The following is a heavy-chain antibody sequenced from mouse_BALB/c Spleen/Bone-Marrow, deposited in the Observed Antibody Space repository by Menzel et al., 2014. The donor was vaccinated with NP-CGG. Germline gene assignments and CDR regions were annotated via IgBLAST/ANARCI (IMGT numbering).Heavy chain of an antibody. V-gene: IGHV3-1*02. CDR1: GYSITSGYG. J-gene: IGHJ2*01. D-gene: IGHD1-1*01. CDR3: TRETTVVADFDY. Sequence: DVQLVESGPDLVKPSQSLSLTCTVTGYSITSGYGWHWIRQFPGNKLQWMGYIHYSGYTDYNPSLKSRISITRDTSKNQFFLQLNSVTTEDTGTYYCTRETTVVADFDYWGQGTTLAVSS. CDR2: IHYSGYT.